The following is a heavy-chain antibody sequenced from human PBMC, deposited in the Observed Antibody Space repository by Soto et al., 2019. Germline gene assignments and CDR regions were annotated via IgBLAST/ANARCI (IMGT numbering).Heavy chain of an antibody. D-gene: IGHD6-19*01. CDR3: ARPPRLYSSGSGWFDP. J-gene: IGHJ5*02. CDR1: GYTFTSYD. V-gene: IGHV1-8*01. CDR2: MNPNSGNT. Sequence: ASVKVSCKASGYTFTSYDINWVRQATGQGLEWMGWMNPNSGNTGYAQKFQGRVTMTRNTSISTAYMELSSLRSEDTAVYYCARPPRLYSSGSGWFDPWGQGTLVTVSS.